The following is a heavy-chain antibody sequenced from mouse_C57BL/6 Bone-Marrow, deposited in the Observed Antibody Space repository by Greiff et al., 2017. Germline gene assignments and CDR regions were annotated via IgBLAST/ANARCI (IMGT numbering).Heavy chain of an antibody. CDR2: ISYSGST. V-gene: IGHV3-8*01. D-gene: IGHD5-1*01. Sequence: EVKLMESGPGLAKPSQTLSLTCSVTGYSITSDYWNWIRTFPGNKLEYMGYISYSGSTYYNPSLKSRISITRDTSKNQYYLQLNSVTTEDTATYYCARGVPRRGFAYWGQGTLVTVSA. CDR3: ARGVPRRGFAY. CDR1: GYSITSDY. J-gene: IGHJ3*01.